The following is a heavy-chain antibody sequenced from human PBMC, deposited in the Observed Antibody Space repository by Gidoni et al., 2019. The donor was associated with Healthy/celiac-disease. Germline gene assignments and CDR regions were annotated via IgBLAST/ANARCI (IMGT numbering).Heavy chain of an antibody. CDR2: ISGSGGST. D-gene: IGHD3-22*01. J-gene: IGHJ3*02. CDR1: GFTFSSYA. CDR3: AKDYYYDSSGPPGAFDI. V-gene: IGHV3-23*01. Sequence: EVQRLESGGGLVQPGVSLRLSCAAYGFTFSSYAMSWVRQAPGKGLEWVSAISGSGGSTYYADSVKGRFTISRDNSKNTLYLQMNSLRAEDTAVYYCAKDYYYDSSGPPGAFDIWGQGTMVTVSS.